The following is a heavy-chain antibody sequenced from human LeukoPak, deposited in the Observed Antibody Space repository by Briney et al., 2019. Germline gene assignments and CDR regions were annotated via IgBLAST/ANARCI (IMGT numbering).Heavy chain of an antibody. CDR1: GYTFTGYY. V-gene: IGHV1-2*02. Sequence: GASVKVSCKASGYTFTGYYMHWVRQAPGQGLEWMGWINPNSGGINYAQKFQGRVTMTRDTSISTAYMELSRLRSDDTAVYYCARMSPIHFTDWFDFWGQGTLVTVSS. D-gene: IGHD3-3*02. CDR2: INPNSGGI. CDR3: ARMSPIHFTDWFDF. J-gene: IGHJ5*01.